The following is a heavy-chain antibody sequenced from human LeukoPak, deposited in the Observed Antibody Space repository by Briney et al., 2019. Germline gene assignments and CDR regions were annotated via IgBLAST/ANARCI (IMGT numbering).Heavy chain of an antibody. J-gene: IGHJ5*02. CDR2: IYHSGST. CDR3: ARLQSWFDP. D-gene: IGHD5-24*01. CDR1: GYSISSGYY. V-gene: IGHV4-38-2*01. Sequence: SETLSLTCAVSGYSISSGYYWGWIRQPPGKGLEWIGSIYHSGSTYYNPSLKSRVTISVDTSKTQFSLRLRSVTAADTAVYYCARLQSWFDPWGQGTLVTVSS.